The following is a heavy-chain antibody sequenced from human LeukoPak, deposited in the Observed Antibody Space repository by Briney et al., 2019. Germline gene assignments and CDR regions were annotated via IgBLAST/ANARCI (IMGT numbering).Heavy chain of an antibody. CDR3: VRGRTGEPNWYFDL. CDR2: ISSSSSYI. Sequence: TGGSLRLSCAASRFSFSSYSMNWVRQAPGKGLEWVSSISSSSSYIYYADSVKGRFTISRDNAKNSLYLQMNSLRAEDTAVYYCVRGRTGEPNWYFDLWGRGTLVTVSS. D-gene: IGHD7-27*01. V-gene: IGHV3-21*01. J-gene: IGHJ2*01. CDR1: RFSFSSYS.